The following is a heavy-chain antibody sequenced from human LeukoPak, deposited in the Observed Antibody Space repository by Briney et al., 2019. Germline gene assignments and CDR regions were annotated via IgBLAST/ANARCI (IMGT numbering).Heavy chain of an antibody. V-gene: IGHV4-59*01. CDR3: ARAASSGTYYQGNYYYYYGVDV. J-gene: IGHJ6*02. CDR1: GASISSYY. D-gene: IGHD3-10*01. CDR2: IYHSGST. Sequence: PSETLSLTCTVSGASISSYYWTWIRQPPGKRLEWIGRIYHSGSTNYNPSLKSRVTISVDTSENQFSLRLSSVTAADTAVYYCARAASSGTYYQGNYYYYYGVDVWGQGTTVTVSS.